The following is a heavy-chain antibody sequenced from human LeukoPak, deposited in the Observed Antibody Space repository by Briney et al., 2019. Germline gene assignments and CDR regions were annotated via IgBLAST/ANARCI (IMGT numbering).Heavy chain of an antibody. J-gene: IGHJ4*02. CDR2: IYTSGSN. CDR3: ARDRSGSYIFDY. V-gene: IGHV4-4*07. CDR1: GGSISSYY. Sequence: SSETLSFTCTVSGGSISSYYWSWIRQPAGKGLEWIGRIYTSGSNNYIPSLKSRVTMSVDTSKTQFSLKLSSVTAADTAVYYCARDRSGSYIFDYWGQGTLVTVSS. D-gene: IGHD1-26*01.